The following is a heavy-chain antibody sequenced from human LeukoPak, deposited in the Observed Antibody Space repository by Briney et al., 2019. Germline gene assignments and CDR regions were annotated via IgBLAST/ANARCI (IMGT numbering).Heavy chain of an antibody. Sequence: SETLSLTCTVSAGSISSYYWSWIRQPPGKGLECSGYIYYSGSTNYNPSLKSRVTISVDTSKNQFSLKLSSVTAADTAVYYCARGGVVPGLDYWGQGTLVTVSS. D-gene: IGHD2-2*01. CDR1: AGSISSYY. J-gene: IGHJ4*02. V-gene: IGHV4-59*01. CDR2: IYYSGST. CDR3: ARGGVVPGLDY.